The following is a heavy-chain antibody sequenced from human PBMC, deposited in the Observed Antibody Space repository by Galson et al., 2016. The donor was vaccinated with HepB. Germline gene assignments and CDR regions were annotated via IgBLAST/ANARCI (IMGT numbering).Heavy chain of an antibody. Sequence: TLSLTCTVSGGSISSGGYYWSWIRQHPGKGLEWIGYIYYSGSTYYNPSLKSRVTISVDTSKNQFSLRLSSVTAAETAVYYCAREDSSGDTSNFDYWGQGTLVTVSS. V-gene: IGHV4-31*02. D-gene: IGHD3-22*01. J-gene: IGHJ4*02. CDR1: GGSISSGGYY. CDR2: IYYSGST. CDR3: AREDSSGDTSNFDY.